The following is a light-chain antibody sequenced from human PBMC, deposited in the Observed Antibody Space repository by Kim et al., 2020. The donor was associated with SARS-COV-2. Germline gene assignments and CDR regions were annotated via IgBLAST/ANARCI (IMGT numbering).Light chain of an antibody. CDR1: SSNIGSNY. V-gene: IGLV1-47*02. J-gene: IGLJ2*01. CDR3: ATWDDRLSGPA. Sequence: QSVLTQPPSASGTPGQRVTISCSGSSSNIGSNYVYWYQQLTGTAPKLLIYSNSQRPSGVPDRFSGSKSGTSASLAISGLRSEDEADYYCATWDDRLSGPAFGGGTQLTVL. CDR2: SNS.